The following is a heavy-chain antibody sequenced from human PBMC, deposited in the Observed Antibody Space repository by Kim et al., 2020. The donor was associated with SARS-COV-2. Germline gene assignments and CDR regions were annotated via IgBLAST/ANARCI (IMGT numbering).Heavy chain of an antibody. CDR1: GFTFSSYA. D-gene: IGHD6-13*01. CDR3: ARGSLGKNDAFDI. J-gene: IGHJ3*02. V-gene: IGHV3-64*01. Sequence: GGSLRLSCAASGFTFSSYAMHWVRQAPGKGLEYVSAISSNGGSTYYANSVKGRFTISRDNSKNTLYLQMGSLRAEDMAVYYCARGSLGKNDAFDIWGQGTMVTVSS. CDR2: ISSNGGST.